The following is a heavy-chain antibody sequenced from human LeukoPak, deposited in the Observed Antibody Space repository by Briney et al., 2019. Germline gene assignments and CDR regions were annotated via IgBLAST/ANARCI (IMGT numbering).Heavy chain of an antibody. V-gene: IGHV4-59*01. CDR3: AGEGCSGGSCYGVGHAFDI. D-gene: IGHD2-15*01. J-gene: IGHJ3*02. CDR2: IYYSGST. CDR1: GGSISSYY. Sequence: PSETLSLTCTVSGGSISSYYWSWIRQPPGKGLEWIGYIYYSGSTNYNPSLKSRVTISVDTSKNQFSLKLSSVTAADTAVYYCAGEGCSGGSCYGVGHAFDIWGQGTMVTVSS.